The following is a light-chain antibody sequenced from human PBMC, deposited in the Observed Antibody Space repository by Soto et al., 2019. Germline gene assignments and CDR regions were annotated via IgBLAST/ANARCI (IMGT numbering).Light chain of an antibody. CDR1: SSDVGGYNY. J-gene: IGLJ2*01. Sequence: QSALTQPPSASGSPGQSVTISCTGTSSDVGGYNYVSWYQQHPGKAPKLIIYEVTFRPSGVPNRFSGSKSGNTATLTISGLLTEDEADYYCGSYASATLIFGGGTKLTVL. CDR2: EVT. V-gene: IGLV2-8*01. CDR3: GSYASATLI.